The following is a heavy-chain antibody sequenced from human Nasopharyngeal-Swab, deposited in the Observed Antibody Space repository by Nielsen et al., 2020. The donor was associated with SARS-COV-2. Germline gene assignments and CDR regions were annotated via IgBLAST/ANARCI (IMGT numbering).Heavy chain of an antibody. Sequence: WVRQAPGQGLEWMGWISAYNGNTNYAQRLQGRVTMTTDTSTNTAYMEMRSLRSDDTAVYYCARTGYCSGGSCYSWWFDPRGQGTLVTVSS. CDR2: ISAYNGNT. D-gene: IGHD2-15*01. CDR3: ARTGYCSGGSCYSWWFDP. J-gene: IGHJ5*02. V-gene: IGHV1-18*01.